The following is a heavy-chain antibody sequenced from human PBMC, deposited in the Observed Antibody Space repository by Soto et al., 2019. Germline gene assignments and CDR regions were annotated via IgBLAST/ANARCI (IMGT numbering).Heavy chain of an antibody. Sequence: SETLSLTCTVSGGSVSSSSYYWGWIRQPPGKGLEWIGSIYYSGSTYYNPSLKSRVTISVDTSKNQFSLKLSSVTAADTAVYYCARDGGYPYYFDYWGQGTLVTVSS. D-gene: IGHD3-22*01. CDR3: ARDGGYPYYFDY. J-gene: IGHJ4*02. CDR1: GGSVSSSSYY. V-gene: IGHV4-39*02. CDR2: IYYSGST.